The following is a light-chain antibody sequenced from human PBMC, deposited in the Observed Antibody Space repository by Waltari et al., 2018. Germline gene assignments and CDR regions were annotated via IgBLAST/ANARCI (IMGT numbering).Light chain of an antibody. CDR3: QSYDRNLVI. J-gene: IGLJ2*01. V-gene: IGLV1-40*01. CDR1: SSNIGAGYD. Sequence: QSVLTQPPSVSGAPGQRVTISCSGSSSNIGAGYDVHWYQQPTGTAPKLLIYGNNNRPSGVPDRVSGSKSGTSASLAITGLQAEDEADYYCQSYDRNLVIFGGGTKLTVL. CDR2: GNN.